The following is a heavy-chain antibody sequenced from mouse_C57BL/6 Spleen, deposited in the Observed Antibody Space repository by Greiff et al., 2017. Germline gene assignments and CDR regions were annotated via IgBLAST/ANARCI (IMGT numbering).Heavy chain of an antibody. D-gene: IGHD1-1*01. CDR1: GYTFTSYW. CDR3: SRSGLTVVERFAY. Sequence: QVQLKQPGAELVRPGSSVKLSCKASGYTFTSYWMHWVKQRPIQGLEWIGNIDPSDSETHYNQKFKDKATLTVDKSSSTAYMQLSSLTSEDSAVYYCSRSGLTVVERFAYWGQGTLVTVSA. J-gene: IGHJ3*01. CDR2: IDPSDSET. V-gene: IGHV1-52*01.